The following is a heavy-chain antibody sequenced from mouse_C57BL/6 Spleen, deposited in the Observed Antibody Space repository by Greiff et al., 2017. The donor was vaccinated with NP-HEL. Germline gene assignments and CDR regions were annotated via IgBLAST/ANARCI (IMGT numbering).Heavy chain of an antibody. J-gene: IGHJ4*01. CDR1: GYTFTSYW. D-gene: IGHD2-4*01. CDR3: AGDYDYGYAMDY. CDR2: IYPSDSET. V-gene: IGHV1-61*01. Sequence: QVQLQQPGAELVRPGSSVKLSCKASGYTFTSYWMDWVKQRPGQGLEWIGNIYPSDSETHYNQKFKDKATLTVDKSSSTAYMQLSSLTSEDSAVYYCAGDYDYGYAMDYWGQGTSVTVSS.